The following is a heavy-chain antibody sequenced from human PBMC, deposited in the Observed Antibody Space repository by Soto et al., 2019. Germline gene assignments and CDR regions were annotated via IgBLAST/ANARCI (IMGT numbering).Heavy chain of an antibody. CDR1: GGSISSSSYY. Sequence: SETLSLTCTVSGGSISSSSYYWSWIRQPPGKGLEWIGYLYYSGSTNYNPSLKSRLTISVDRSKNQFTLQLTSVTVADTAVYYCATSYGNAWYTYWGQGTQVTVSS. V-gene: IGHV4-61*01. J-gene: IGHJ4*02. CDR2: LYYSGST. CDR3: ATSYGNAWYTY. D-gene: IGHD2-2*02.